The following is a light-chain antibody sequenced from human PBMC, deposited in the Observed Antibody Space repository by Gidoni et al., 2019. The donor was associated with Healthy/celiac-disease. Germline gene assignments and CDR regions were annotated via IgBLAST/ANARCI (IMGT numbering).Light chain of an antibody. CDR2: GAA. CDR3: QQYNNWPPYT. CDR1: QSVSSN. J-gene: IGKJ2*01. Sequence: IVMTQSTATLSVSPGERATLSCRASQSVSSNLAGYQQKPGQAPRRLIYGAATRATGIPARFSGSGSGTEVTLTISSLQSEDFAVYYCQQYNNWPPYTFGQGTKLEIK. V-gene: IGKV3-15*01.